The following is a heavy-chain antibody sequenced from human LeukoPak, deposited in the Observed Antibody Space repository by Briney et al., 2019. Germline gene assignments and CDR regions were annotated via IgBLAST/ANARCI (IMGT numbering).Heavy chain of an antibody. Sequence: KASETLSLTCTVSGGSISSSSYYWGWIRQPPGKGLEWIGSIYYSRSTYYNPSLKSRVTISVDTSKNQFSLKLSSVTAADTAVYYCAMRLSYYYDSSGYYPHWGQGTLVTVSS. CDR1: GGSISSSSYY. V-gene: IGHV4-39*07. CDR2: IYYSRST. CDR3: AMRLSYYYDSSGYYPH. J-gene: IGHJ4*02. D-gene: IGHD3-22*01.